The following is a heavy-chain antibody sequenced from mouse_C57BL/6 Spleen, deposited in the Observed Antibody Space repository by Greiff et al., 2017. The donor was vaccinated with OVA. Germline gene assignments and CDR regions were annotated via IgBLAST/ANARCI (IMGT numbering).Heavy chain of an antibody. CDR1: GYSITSGYY. CDR3: ARGNGYPYYYAMDY. J-gene: IGHJ4*01. Sequence: ESGPGLVKPSQSLSLTCSVTGYSITSGYYWNWIRQFPGNKLEWMGYISYDGSNNYNPSLKNRISITRDTSKNQFFLKLNSVTTEDTATYYCARGNGYPYYYAMDYWGQGTSVTVSS. CDR2: ISYDGSN. V-gene: IGHV3-6*01. D-gene: IGHD2-2*01.